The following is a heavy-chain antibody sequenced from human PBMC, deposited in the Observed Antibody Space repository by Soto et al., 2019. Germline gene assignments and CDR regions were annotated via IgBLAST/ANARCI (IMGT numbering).Heavy chain of an antibody. CDR3: ASRPYSSSGYLLRYGMDV. CDR2: ISGSGGST. Sequence: EVQLLESGGGLVQPGGSLRLSCAASGFTFSSYAMSWVRQAPGKGLEWVSAISGSGGSTYYADSVKGRFTISRDNSKNTLYLQINSLRAEDTAVYYCASRPYSSSGYLLRYGMDVWGQGTTVTVSS. J-gene: IGHJ6*02. D-gene: IGHD6-13*01. V-gene: IGHV3-23*01. CDR1: GFTFSSYA.